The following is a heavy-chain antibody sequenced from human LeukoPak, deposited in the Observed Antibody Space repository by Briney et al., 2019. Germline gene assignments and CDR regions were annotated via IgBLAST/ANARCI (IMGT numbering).Heavy chain of an antibody. CDR2: INPSSGST. CDR1: GYTFTSYY. Sequence: ASVKVSCKASGYTFTSYYMHWVRQAPGQGLEWMGIINPSSGSTSYAQKFQGRVTMTRDTSTSTVYMELSILRSEDTAMYYCARSYYDSSGYQGNDNWGQGTLVTVSS. J-gene: IGHJ4*02. V-gene: IGHV1-46*01. D-gene: IGHD3-22*01. CDR3: ARSYYDSSGYQGNDN.